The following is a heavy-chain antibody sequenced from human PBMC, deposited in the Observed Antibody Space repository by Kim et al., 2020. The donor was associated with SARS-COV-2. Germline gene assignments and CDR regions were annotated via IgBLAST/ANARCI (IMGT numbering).Heavy chain of an antibody. CDR2: ISYSGIT. CDR1: GGSINTYY. CDR3: ARETTVTSLFDS. D-gene: IGHD4-17*01. V-gene: IGHV4-59*01. Sequence: SETLSLTCTVSGGSINTYYWTWIRQPPGKGLEWLGYISYSGITNYNPSLKSRVTISVDTSKNHFSLKLRSVTAADTAVYYCARETTVTSLFDSWGQGTLVTVSS. J-gene: IGHJ4*02.